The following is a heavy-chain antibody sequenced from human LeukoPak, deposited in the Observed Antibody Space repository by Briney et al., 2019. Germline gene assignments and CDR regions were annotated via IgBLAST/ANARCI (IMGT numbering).Heavy chain of an antibody. J-gene: IGHJ4*02. D-gene: IGHD3-22*01. Sequence: SGSSLRLSCAASGFIFSTYAMHWVRQAPGKGLEWVALISYDGTNKYYADSVKGRFTIPRDNSKNTLYVQMNSLRPEDTAVYYCAKDEPAMIVVVIGNYFDYWGQGTLVTVSS. CDR2: ISYDGTNK. CDR3: AKDEPAMIVVVIGNYFDY. CDR1: GFIFSTYA. V-gene: IGHV3-30-3*01.